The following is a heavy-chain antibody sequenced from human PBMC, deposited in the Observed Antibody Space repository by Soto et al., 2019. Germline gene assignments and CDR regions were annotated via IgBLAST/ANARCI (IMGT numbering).Heavy chain of an antibody. CDR1: GFTVSSNY. V-gene: IGHV3-66*01. CDR2: IYSGGST. J-gene: IGHJ6*02. D-gene: IGHD3-3*01. Sequence: PGGSLRLSCAASGFTVSSNYMSWVRQAPGKGLEWVSVIYSGGSTYYADSVKGRFTISRDNSKNTLYLQMNSLRAEDTAVYYCARDRGYYYFWSGYKYYYGMDVWGQGTTVTVSS. CDR3: ARDRGYYYFWSGYKYYYGMDV.